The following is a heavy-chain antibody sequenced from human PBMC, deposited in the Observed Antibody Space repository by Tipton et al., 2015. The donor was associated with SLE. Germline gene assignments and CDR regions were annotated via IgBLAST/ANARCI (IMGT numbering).Heavy chain of an antibody. J-gene: IGHJ6*03. D-gene: IGHD1-20*01. V-gene: IGHV3-33*01. CDR3: ARRGLTFNYYYYMDV. Sequence: SLRLSCAASGFTFSSYGMHWVRQAPGRGLEWVAVIWYDGSNKYYADSVKGRFTISRDNSKNTLYLQMSSLRAEDTAVYYCARRGLTFNYYYYMDVWGKGTTVTVSS. CDR1: GFTFSSYG. CDR2: IWYDGSNK.